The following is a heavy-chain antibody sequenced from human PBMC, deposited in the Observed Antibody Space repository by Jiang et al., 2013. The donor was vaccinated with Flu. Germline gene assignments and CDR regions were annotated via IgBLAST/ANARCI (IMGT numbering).Heavy chain of an antibody. D-gene: IGHD3-3*01. CDR2: LVTVEH. CDR1: GGSISSST. Sequence: TLSLTCTVSGGSISSSTGAGSGSPQEGTGVDWVYLVTVEHQLXPSLKSRVTXSVDTSKNQFSLKLSSVTAADTAVYYCAGRGTVPGQDFWRPYLAFDIWGQGTMVTVSS. J-gene: IGHJ3*02. V-gene: IGHV4-59*01. CDR3: AGRGTVPGQDFWRPYLAFDI.